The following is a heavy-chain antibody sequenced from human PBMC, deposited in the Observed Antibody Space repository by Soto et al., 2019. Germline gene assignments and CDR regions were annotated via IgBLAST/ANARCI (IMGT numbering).Heavy chain of an antibody. Sequence: GTLRLSWAASGFRFRSFIMIWVRQATGKGLEWVSGVNDDATSTSYADSVKGRFTISRDNSKNTLYLQMNSLRAEDTAVYYCAKVGDGGCSFYWVAGGQGTLGNVPS. CDR2: VNDDATST. D-gene: IGHD2-21*01. CDR1: GFRFRSFI. CDR3: AKVGDGGCSFYWVA. V-gene: IGHV3-23*01. J-gene: IGHJ4*02.